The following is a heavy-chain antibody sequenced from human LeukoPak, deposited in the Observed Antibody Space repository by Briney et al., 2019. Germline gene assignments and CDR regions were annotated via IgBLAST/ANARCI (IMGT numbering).Heavy chain of an antibody. CDR1: GYTFTGYY. J-gene: IGHJ4*02. V-gene: IGHV1-2*02. Sequence: ASVKVSCKASGYTFTGYYMHWVRQAPGQGLEWMGWINPNSGGTNYAQKFQGRVTMTRDTSISTAYMELSRLRSDDTAVYYCARLWELLPESALYDYWGREPWSPSPQ. CDR3: ARLWELLPESALYDY. D-gene: IGHD1-26*01. CDR2: INPNSGGT.